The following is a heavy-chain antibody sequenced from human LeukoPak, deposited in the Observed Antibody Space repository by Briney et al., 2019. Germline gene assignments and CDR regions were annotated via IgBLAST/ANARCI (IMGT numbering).Heavy chain of an antibody. CDR2: IRYDGSNK. Sequence: GGSLRLSCAASGFTFSSYAMYWVRQAPGKGLEWVAFIRYDGSNKYYADSVKGRFTISRDNSKNTLYLQMNSLRAEDTAVYYCAKDPGSGSYYSPDAFDIRGQGTMVTVSS. CDR3: AKDPGSGSYYSPDAFDI. D-gene: IGHD1-26*01. J-gene: IGHJ3*02. V-gene: IGHV3-30*02. CDR1: GFTFSSYA.